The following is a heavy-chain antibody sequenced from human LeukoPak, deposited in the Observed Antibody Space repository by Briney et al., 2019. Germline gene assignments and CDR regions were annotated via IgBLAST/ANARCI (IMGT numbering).Heavy chain of an antibody. V-gene: IGHV4-59*01. CDR2: IYYSGST. CDR1: GGSISSYY. Sequence: SETLSLTCTVSGGSISSYYWSWLRQPPGKGVEWIGYIYYSGSTNYTPSLKSRVTISGDTSKNQFSLKLSSVTAADTAVYYCARTVEMACDYWGQGTLVTVSS. J-gene: IGHJ4*02. D-gene: IGHD5-24*01. CDR3: ARTVEMACDY.